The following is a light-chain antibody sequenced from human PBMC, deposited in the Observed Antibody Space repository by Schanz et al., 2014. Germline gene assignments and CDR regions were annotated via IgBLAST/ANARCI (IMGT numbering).Light chain of an antibody. CDR3: QKYNSAPPLT. J-gene: IGKJ4*01. CDR2: AAS. CDR1: QGISNY. V-gene: IGKV1-27*01. Sequence: DIQMTQSPSAMSASVGDRVTITCRASQGISNYLAWYQQKPGKVPKLLIYAASTLQSGVPSRFSGSGSGTDFTLTISSLQPEDVATYYCQKYNSAPPLTFGGGTKVEIK.